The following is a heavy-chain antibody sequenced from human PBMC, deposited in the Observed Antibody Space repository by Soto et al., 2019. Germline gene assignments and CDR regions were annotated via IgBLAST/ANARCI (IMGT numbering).Heavy chain of an antibody. J-gene: IGHJ5*02. CDR2: MDPDSGKT. D-gene: IGHD3-3*01. CDR1: GYTFTSHK. Sequence: QVQLVQSGAEVKKPGASVKVSCKASGYTFTSHKLNWVRQATGQGLEWMGWMDPDSGKTAYVQKFQGRVTMTRNTSIGRSYIELHSLSSEDTAMYYCARQNDDYWGGFTWFDTWGQGTLVNFSS. CDR3: ARQNDDYWGGFTWFDT. V-gene: IGHV1-8*01.